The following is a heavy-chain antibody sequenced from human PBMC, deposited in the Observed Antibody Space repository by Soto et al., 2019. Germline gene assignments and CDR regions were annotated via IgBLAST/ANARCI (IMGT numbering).Heavy chain of an antibody. CDR1: GYSFTSYW. CDR2: IYPGDSDT. D-gene: IGHD2-21*01. CDR3: ARPRDGRQLHTFDY. Sequence: XDSLTISWKGSGYSFTSYWIGWVRQMPGKGLEWMGIIYPGDSDTRYSPSFQGQVTISADKSISTAYLQWSSLKASDTAMYYCARPRDGRQLHTFDYWGQGTLVTVSS. J-gene: IGHJ4*02. V-gene: IGHV5-51*01.